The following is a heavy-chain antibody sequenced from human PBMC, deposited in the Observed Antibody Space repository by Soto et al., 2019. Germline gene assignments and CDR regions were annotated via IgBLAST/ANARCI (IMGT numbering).Heavy chain of an antibody. CDR2: MNPNSGNT. CDR3: ARARRYYGSGSKRYYYYGMDV. V-gene: IGHV1-8*01. D-gene: IGHD3-10*01. Sequence: ASVKVCCKASGYTFTSYDINWVRQATGQGLEWMGWMNPNSGNTDYAQKFQGRVTITTDKSTSTAYMELSSLRSEDTAVYYCARARRYYGSGSKRYYYYGMDVWGQGTTVTVSS. CDR1: GYTFTSYD. J-gene: IGHJ6*02.